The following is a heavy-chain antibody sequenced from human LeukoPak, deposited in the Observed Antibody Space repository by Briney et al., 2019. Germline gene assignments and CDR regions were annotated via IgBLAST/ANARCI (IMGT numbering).Heavy chain of an antibody. J-gene: IGHJ4*02. CDR1: GGSISSSTYY. CDR2: IYYSGST. D-gene: IGHD5-24*01. V-gene: IGHV4-39*07. CDR3: ARMVATILDFDY. Sequence: SETLSLTCTASGGSISSSTYYWGWIRQPPGTGLEWIWGIYYSGSTYYNPSLKSRVTISVDTSKNQFSLKLSSVTAADTAVYYCARMVATILDFDYWGQGTLVTVSS.